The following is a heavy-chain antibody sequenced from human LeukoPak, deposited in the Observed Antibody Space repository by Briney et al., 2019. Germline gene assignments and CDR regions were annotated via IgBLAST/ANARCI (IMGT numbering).Heavy chain of an antibody. D-gene: IGHD5-12*01. Sequence: GGSLRLSCAASGFTFSSYWMSWVRQAPGKGLEWVANIKQDGSEKYYVDSVKGRFTISRDNAKNSLYLQMNSLRDEDTAVYYCARVGSGYDFPNFDYWAREPRSPSPQ. V-gene: IGHV3-7*01. CDR3: ARVGSGYDFPNFDY. CDR2: IKQDGSEK. CDR1: GFTFSSYW. J-gene: IGHJ4*02.